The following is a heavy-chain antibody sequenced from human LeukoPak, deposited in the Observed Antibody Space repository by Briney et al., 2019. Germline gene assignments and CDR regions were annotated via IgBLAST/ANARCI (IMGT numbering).Heavy chain of an antibody. V-gene: IGHV3-53*01. CDR2: IYSGGDT. Sequence: GGSLRLSCAASGFTVSSNYMSWVRQAPGKGLEWVSIIYSGGDTYYVDSVKGRFTISRDNSKNTLYLQMNSLRAEDTAVYYCARAVLYYYDSSGYFDYWGQGTLVTVSS. CDR1: GFTVSSNY. D-gene: IGHD3-22*01. CDR3: ARAVLYYYDSSGYFDY. J-gene: IGHJ4*02.